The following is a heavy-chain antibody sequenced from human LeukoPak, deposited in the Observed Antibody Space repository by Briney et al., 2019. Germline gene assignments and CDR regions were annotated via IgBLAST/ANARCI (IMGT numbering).Heavy chain of an antibody. Sequence: ASVKVSCKASGYTFTGYYMHWVRQAPGQGLEWMEWINPNSGVTNYAQKFQGRVTMTRDTSISTAYMELSRLRSDDTAVYYCARSDYGGYLLLTHYWGQGTLVTVSS. D-gene: IGHD4-17*01. CDR1: GYTFTGYY. CDR2: INPNSGVT. V-gene: IGHV1-2*02. CDR3: ARSDYGGYLLLTHY. J-gene: IGHJ4*02.